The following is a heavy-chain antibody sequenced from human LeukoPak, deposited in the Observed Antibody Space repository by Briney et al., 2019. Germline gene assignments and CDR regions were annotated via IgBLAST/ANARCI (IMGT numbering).Heavy chain of an antibody. CDR1: GGSISSGSHY. J-gene: IGHJ4*02. Sequence: SETLSLTCTVSGGSISSGSHYWSWIRQPAGKGLEWIGRIYTSGSTNYNPSLKSRVTISVDTSKNQFSLKLSSVTAADTAVYYCARGQQLWPIHYFDYWGQGTLVTVSS. CDR3: ARGQQLWPIHYFDY. D-gene: IGHD5-18*01. V-gene: IGHV4-61*02. CDR2: IYTSGST.